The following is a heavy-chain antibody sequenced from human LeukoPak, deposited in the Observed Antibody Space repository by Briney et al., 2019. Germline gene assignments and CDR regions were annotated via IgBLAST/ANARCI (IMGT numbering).Heavy chain of an antibody. V-gene: IGHV4-4*02. J-gene: IGHJ4*02. CDR3: ARDRNWGYSDY. Sequence: PSETLSLTCAVSGESISSSNWWSWVRQPPGKGLEWIGEIYHSGTTNYNPSLKSRVTISIDTSRNQFSLKLTSVTAADTAVYYCARDRNWGYSDYWGQGTLVTVSS. CDR2: IYHSGTT. CDR1: GESISSSNW. D-gene: IGHD7-27*01.